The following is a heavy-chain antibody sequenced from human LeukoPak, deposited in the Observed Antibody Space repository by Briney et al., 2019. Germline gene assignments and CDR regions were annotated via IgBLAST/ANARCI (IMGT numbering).Heavy chain of an antibody. D-gene: IGHD2-15*01. CDR2: IIPIFGTA. CDR3: ASPYCSGGSCPTPKNWFDP. J-gene: IGHJ5*02. CDR1: GGTFSSYA. Sequence: ASVKVSCKASGGTFSSYAINWVRQAPGQGLEWMGGIIPIFGTANYAQKFQGRVTITTDESTSTAYMELSSLRSDDTAVYYCASPYCSGGSCPTPKNWFDPWGQGTLVTVSS. V-gene: IGHV1-69*05.